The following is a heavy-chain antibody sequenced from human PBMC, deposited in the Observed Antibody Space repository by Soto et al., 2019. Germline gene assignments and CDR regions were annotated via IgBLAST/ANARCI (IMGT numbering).Heavy chain of an antibody. CDR2: INAGNGNT. D-gene: IGHD5-12*01. CDR3: ARAQNLEMATP. J-gene: IGHJ4*02. V-gene: IGHV1-3*01. Sequence: QVQLVQSGAEVKKPGASVKVSFKASGYTFTSYAMLWVRQAPGQRLEWMGWINAGNGNTKYSQKFQGRVTITRDTSASTAYMELSSLRSEDTAVYYCARAQNLEMATPWGQGTLVTVSS. CDR1: GYTFTSYA.